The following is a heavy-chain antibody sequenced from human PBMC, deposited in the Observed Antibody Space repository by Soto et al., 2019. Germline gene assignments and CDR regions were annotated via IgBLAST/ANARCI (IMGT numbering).Heavy chain of an antibody. V-gene: IGHV1-69*01. CDR3: ARVGSIAARTRFDY. CDR2: IIPIFGTA. Sequence: QVQLVQSGAEVKKPGSSVKVSCKASGGTFSSYAISWVRQAPGQGLECMGGIIPIFGTANYAQKFQGRVKITADESTSTAYMELSSLRAEDTAVYYCARVGSIAARTRFDYWGQGTLVTVSS. CDR1: GGTFSSYA. J-gene: IGHJ4*02. D-gene: IGHD6-6*01.